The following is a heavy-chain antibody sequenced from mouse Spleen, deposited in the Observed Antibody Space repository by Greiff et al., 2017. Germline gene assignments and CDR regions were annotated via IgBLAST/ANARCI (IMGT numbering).Heavy chain of an antibody. D-gene: IGHD1-1*01. Sequence: VQGVESGPGLVQPSQSLSITCTVSGFSLTSYGVHWVRQSPGKGLEWLGVIWSGGSTDYNAAFISRLSISKDNSKSQVFFKMNSLQADDTAIYYCARKRYYGMDAMDYWGQGTSVTVSS. J-gene: IGHJ4*01. CDR1: GFSLTSYG. CDR3: ARKRYYGMDAMDY. V-gene: IGHV2-2*01. CDR2: IWSGGST.